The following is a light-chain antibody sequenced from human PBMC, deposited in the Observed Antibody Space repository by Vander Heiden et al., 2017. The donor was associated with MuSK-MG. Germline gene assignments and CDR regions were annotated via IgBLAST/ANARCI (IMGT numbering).Light chain of an antibody. V-gene: IGLV3-1*01. CDR3: QTWDSTHVV. CDR1: KLGNKY. J-gene: IGLJ2*01. CDR2: EDS. Sequence: SYELTPPPSVSVSPGQTASITCSGDKLGNKYVCWYQQKPGQSPVLVIEEDSRRPSGIPDRFSGSNSGNTATLTISGTQAMDEADYYCQTWDSTHVVFGGGTKLTVL.